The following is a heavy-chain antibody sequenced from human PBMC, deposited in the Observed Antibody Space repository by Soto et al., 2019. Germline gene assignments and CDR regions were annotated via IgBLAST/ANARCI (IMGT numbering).Heavy chain of an antibody. CDR1: GFTFSTYG. CDR2: ISYDGTNK. J-gene: IGHJ6*02. CDR3: AKDLQSYGDYEYNCYGLDV. Sequence: QVQLVESGGGEVQPGRSLTISCAASGFTFSTYGMHWVRQTPGKGMEWVAVISYDGTNKFYSDSVKGRFTISRDNFKNTLTLQMNSLRADDTAVYSCAKDLQSYGDYEYNCYGLDVWGLGTRVTVSS. D-gene: IGHD5-12*01. V-gene: IGHV3-30*18.